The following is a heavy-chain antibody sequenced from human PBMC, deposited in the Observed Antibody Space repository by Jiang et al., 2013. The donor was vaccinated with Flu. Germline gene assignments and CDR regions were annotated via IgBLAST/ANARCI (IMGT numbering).Heavy chain of an antibody. CDR2: IIPILGIA. CDR3: ASHYGDYDPYFDY. Sequence: GAEVKKPGSSVKVSCKASGGTFSSYAISWVRQAPGQGLEWMGRIIPILGIANYAQKFQGRVTITADKSTSTAYMELSSLRSEDTAVYYCASHYGDYDPYFDYWGQGTLVTVSS. D-gene: IGHD4-17*01. CDR1: GGTFSSYA. J-gene: IGHJ4*02. V-gene: IGHV1-69*04.